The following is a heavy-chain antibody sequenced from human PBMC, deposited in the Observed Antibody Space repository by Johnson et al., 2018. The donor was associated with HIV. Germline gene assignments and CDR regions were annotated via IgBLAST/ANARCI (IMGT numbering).Heavy chain of an antibody. D-gene: IGHD6-13*01. CDR1: GFTVSSNY. V-gene: IGHV3-66*03. CDR3: ARVKQQVVRVGSDAFDI. Sequence: VQLVESGGGLIQPGGSLRLSCASSGFTVSSNYMSWVRQAPGKGLEWVSVIYSGGSKYYADSVKGRFTISRDNSKNTLYLQMNSLRTEDTAVYYCARVKQQVVRVGSDAFDIWGLGTKVTVSS. J-gene: IGHJ3*02. CDR2: IYSGGSK.